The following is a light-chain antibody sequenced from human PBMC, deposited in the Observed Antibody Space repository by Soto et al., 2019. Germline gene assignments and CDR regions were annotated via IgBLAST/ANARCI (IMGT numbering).Light chain of an antibody. CDR2: KAS. V-gene: IGKV1-5*03. CDR3: QQYKNYSPYT. CDR1: QSVSSL. Sequence: DIQLTQSPSTLSASVGDRVTITCRASQSVSSLLAWYQQKPGKAPKVLIYKASTLESGVPSRFSGSGFGTEFTLTISSLQPDDCATYYCQQYKNYSPYTFGQGTKLEIK. J-gene: IGKJ2*01.